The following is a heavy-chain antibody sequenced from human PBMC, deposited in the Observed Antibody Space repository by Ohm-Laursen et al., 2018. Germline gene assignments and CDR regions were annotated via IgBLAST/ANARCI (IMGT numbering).Heavy chain of an antibody. V-gene: IGHV1-2*02. CDR3: ACETGWYSTGSDS. CDR1: GNTLAGYY. CDR2: INPNSGGT. D-gene: IGHD6-19*01. Sequence: ASVKVSCKASGNTLAGYYVHWVRQAPGRGLEWMGWINPNSGGTIYAQRFQGRVTMTGDTSISTVYMELTSLRFDDTAVYYCACETGWYSTGSDSWGQGTLVTVS. J-gene: IGHJ4*02.